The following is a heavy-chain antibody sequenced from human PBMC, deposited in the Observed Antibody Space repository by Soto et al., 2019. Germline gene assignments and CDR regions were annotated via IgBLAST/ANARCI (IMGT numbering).Heavy chain of an antibody. CDR1: GFTFSDYY. CDR2: ISSSGSTI. D-gene: IGHD2-15*01. CDR3: ARDRYCSGGSCYYKRGFNWFDP. V-gene: IGHV3-11*01. J-gene: IGHJ5*02. Sequence: GGSLRLSCVASGFTFSDYYMSWIRQAPGKGLEWVSYISSSGSTIYYADSVKGRFTISRDNAKNSLYLQMNSLRAEDTAVYYCARDRYCSGGSCYYKRGFNWFDPWGQGTLVTVSS.